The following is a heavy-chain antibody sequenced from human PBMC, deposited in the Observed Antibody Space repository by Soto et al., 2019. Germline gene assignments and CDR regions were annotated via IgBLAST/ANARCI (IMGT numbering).Heavy chain of an antibody. J-gene: IGHJ6*02. CDR1: GFTFSSYA. CDR2: ISGSGGST. CDR3: AKEVVLGALYYCGMDV. Sequence: GGSLRLSCAASGFTFSSYAMSWVRQAPGKGLEWVSAISGSGGSTYYADSVKGRFTISRDNSKNTLYLQMNSLRAEDTAVYYCAKEVVLGALYYCGMDVWGQGTTVTVSS. V-gene: IGHV3-23*01. D-gene: IGHD2-15*01.